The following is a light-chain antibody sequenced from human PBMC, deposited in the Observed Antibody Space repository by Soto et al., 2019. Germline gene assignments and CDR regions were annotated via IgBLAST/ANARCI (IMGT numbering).Light chain of an antibody. V-gene: IGLV2-14*01. Sequence: QSALTQPASVSGSPGQSITISCTGTSSDVGGYNYVSWYQQHPGKAPKLMISEVSSRPSGVSNRFSGSKSGNTASLTISGPQAEAEADYSRSSYTRSSTLVFGGGTKVTVL. CDR1: SSDVGGYNY. CDR2: EVS. CDR3: SSYTRSSTLV. J-gene: IGLJ2*01.